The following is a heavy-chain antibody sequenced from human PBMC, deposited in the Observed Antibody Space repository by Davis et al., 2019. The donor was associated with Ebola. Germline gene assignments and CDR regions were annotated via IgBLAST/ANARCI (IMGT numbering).Heavy chain of an antibody. CDR3: ARDATIYCSGGSCWFDP. V-gene: IGHV3-53*01. D-gene: IGHD2-15*01. CDR1: GFTVSSNY. CDR2: IYSDGST. J-gene: IGHJ5*02. Sequence: GESLKISCAASGFTVSSNYMSWVRQAPGKGLEWVSVIYSDGSTYYADSVKDRFTISRDNSKNTLYLQMNSLRAEDTAVYYCARDATIYCSGGSCWFDPWGQGTLVTVSS.